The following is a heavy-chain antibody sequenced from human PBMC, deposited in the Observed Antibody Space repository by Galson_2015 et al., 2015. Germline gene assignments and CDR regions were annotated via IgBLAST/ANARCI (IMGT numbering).Heavy chain of an antibody. D-gene: IGHD1-26*01. Sequence: SLRLSCAASGFTFSSYAMTWVRQAPGKGLEWVSTISNRGGSTYSVDSVKGRFSISRDNSTSTLFLQMNSLRAEDTAVYYCAKVSGTFWYFDLWGRGTLVTVSS. CDR1: GFTFSSYA. CDR2: ISNRGGST. J-gene: IGHJ2*01. CDR3: AKVSGTFWYFDL. V-gene: IGHV3-23*01.